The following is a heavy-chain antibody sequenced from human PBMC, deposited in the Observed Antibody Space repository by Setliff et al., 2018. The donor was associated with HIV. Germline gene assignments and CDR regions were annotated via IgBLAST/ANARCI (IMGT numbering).Heavy chain of an antibody. V-gene: IGHV3-9*01. CDR2: IGWNGVSI. J-gene: IGHJ3*02. CDR1: GFTFDEYA. D-gene: IGHD5-18*01. CDR3: ARGGVRGYSYGEAFDI. Sequence: GGSLRLSCAASGFTFDEYALHWVRQAPGKGLEWVSSIGWNGVSIAYADSVKGRFTISRDNAKNSLFLQMNSLGSGDTAVYYCARGGVRGYSYGEAFDIWGQGTLVTVSS.